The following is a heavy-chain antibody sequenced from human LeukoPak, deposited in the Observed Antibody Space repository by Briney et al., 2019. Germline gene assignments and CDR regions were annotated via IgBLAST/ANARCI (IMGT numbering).Heavy chain of an antibody. CDR2: IFYSGST. CDR1: GASISIYY. CDR3: AREVPPDAFDI. J-gene: IGHJ3*02. V-gene: IGHV4-59*01. Sequence: PSETLSLTCTVSGASISIYYWSWIRQPPGKGLEWIGYIFYSGSTNYNPSLKSRVTISVDTSKNQVSLKLSSVTAADTAVYFCAREVPPDAFDIWGQGTMVTVSS.